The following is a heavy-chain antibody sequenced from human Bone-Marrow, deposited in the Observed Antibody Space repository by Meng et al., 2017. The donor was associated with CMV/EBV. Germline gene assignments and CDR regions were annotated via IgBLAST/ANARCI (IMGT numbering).Heavy chain of an antibody. CDR1: GFTFDDYA. CDR2: ISWKTGD. CDR3: VKDSGARIGVAGTALDH. V-gene: IGHV3-9*01. Sequence: SLKISCAASGFTFDDYAMHWVRQVPGKGLEWVSGISWKTGDGYADSVKGRFTISRDNAKNSVYLQMNSLRAEDTALYYCVKDSGARIGVAGTALDHWGQGTLVTVYS. J-gene: IGHJ4*02. D-gene: IGHD6-19*01.